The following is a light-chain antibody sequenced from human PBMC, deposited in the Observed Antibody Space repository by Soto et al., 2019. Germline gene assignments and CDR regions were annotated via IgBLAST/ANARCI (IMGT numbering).Light chain of an antibody. Sequence: IQMTQSPSTLSASVGDRVTITCRASQSISSWLAWYQQKPGKAPKLLIYKASTLKSGVPSRFSGSGSGSDFTLAISNLQPEDFATYYCQQSDSIPITFGQGTRLEIK. CDR2: KAS. V-gene: IGKV1-5*03. CDR3: QQSDSIPIT. CDR1: QSISSW. J-gene: IGKJ5*01.